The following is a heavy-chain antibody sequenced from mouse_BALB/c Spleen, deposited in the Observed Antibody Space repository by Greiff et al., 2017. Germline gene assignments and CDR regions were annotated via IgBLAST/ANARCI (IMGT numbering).Heavy chain of an antibody. J-gene: IGHJ4*01. CDR2: IRNKANGYTT. V-gene: IGHV7-3*02. Sequence: EVKVEESGGGLVQPGGSLRLSCATSGFTFTDYYMSWVRQPPGKALEWLGFIRNKANGYTTEYSASVKGRFTISRDNSQSILYLQMNTLRAEDSATYYCARDPADFYAMDYWGQGTSVTVSS. CDR3: ARDPADFYAMDY. CDR1: GFTFTDYY.